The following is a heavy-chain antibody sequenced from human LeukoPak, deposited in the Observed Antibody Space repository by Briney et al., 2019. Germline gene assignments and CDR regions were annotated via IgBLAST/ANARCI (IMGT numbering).Heavy chain of an antibody. CDR2: IYSSGST. Sequence: SEILSLTCTVSGGSISNYYWTWIRQSPGKGLEWIGYIYSSGSTKYNPSLKSRVTISVDTSKNQFSLNLSSVTAADTALYYCARLPSGSSPFDYWGQGTLVTVSS. CDR3: ARLPSGSSPFDY. V-gene: IGHV4-59*08. J-gene: IGHJ4*02. CDR1: GGSISNYY. D-gene: IGHD3-10*01.